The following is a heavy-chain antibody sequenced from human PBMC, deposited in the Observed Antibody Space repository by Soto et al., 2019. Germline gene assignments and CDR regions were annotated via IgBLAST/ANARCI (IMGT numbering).Heavy chain of an antibody. D-gene: IGHD6-19*01. J-gene: IGHJ5*01. Sequence: QVQLVQSGAEVKRPGASVMLACKASGYTLTSYGISWVRQAPGQGLEWMGWISTYTGDTNYARKTQGRVTLTTDTSTNTAYMELRSLRSDDTAVYYCARDQGQDGGWYAFDSWGQGTLVIVSS. CDR3: ARDQGQDGGWYAFDS. V-gene: IGHV1-18*04. CDR1: GYTLTSYG. CDR2: ISTYTGDT.